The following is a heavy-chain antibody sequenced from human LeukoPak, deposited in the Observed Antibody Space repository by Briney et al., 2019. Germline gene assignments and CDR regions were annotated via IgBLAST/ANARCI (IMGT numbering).Heavy chain of an antibody. D-gene: IGHD6-13*01. CDR2: ISGSGGST. V-gene: IGHV3-23*01. J-gene: IGHJ4*02. Sequence: GGSLRLSCAASGFTFSSYAMSWVRQAPGKGLEWVSAISGSGGSTYYADSVKGRFTISRDNSKNTLYLQMNSLRAEDTAVYYCAKSRVSQQLVVIFDYWAREPWSPSPQ. CDR3: AKSRVSQQLVVIFDY. CDR1: GFTFSSYA.